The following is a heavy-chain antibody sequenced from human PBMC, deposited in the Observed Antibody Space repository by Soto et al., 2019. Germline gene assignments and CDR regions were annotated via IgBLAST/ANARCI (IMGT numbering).Heavy chain of an antibody. CDR1: GYTFTSYA. CDR3: ARGRGYSYGRAPNYYGMDV. Sequence: ASVKVSCKASGYTFTSYAMHWVRQAPGQRLEWMGWINAGNGNTKYSQKFQGRVTITRDTPASTAYMELSSLRSEDTAVYYCARGRGYSYGRAPNYYGMDVWGQGATGTVAS. CDR2: INAGNGNT. V-gene: IGHV1-3*01. D-gene: IGHD5-18*01. J-gene: IGHJ6*02.